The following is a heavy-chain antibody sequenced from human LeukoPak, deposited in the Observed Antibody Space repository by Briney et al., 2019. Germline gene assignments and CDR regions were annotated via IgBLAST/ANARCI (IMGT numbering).Heavy chain of an antibody. Sequence: PGGSLRLSCAASGFTVSSNYMSWVRQAPGKGLEWVSVIYSGGSTYYADSVKGRFTISRDDSKNTQYLRMNSLRAEDTAVYYCARENLSAGSPPWFDPWGQGTLVTVSS. CDR1: GFTVSSNY. V-gene: IGHV3-66*01. CDR2: IYSGGST. D-gene: IGHD3-3*02. J-gene: IGHJ5*02. CDR3: ARENLSAGSPPWFDP.